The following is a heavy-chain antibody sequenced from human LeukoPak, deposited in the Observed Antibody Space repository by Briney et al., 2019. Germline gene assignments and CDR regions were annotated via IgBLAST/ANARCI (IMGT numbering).Heavy chain of an antibody. Sequence: GGSLRLSCAASGFTFSSYAMHWVRQAPGKGLEYVSAINTNGGYTYYANSVKGRFTISRDNSNNTLYLEMGSLRAEDMAVYYCARDRGVGATDTFDYWGQGTLVTVSS. J-gene: IGHJ4*02. V-gene: IGHV3-64*01. CDR2: INTNGGYT. D-gene: IGHD1-26*01. CDR1: GFTFSSYA. CDR3: ARDRGVGATDTFDY.